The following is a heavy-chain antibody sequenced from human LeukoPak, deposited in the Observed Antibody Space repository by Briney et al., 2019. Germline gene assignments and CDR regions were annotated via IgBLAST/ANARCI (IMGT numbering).Heavy chain of an antibody. CDR3: AHMTGFDY. D-gene: IGHD3-9*01. V-gene: IGHV3-23*01. CDR2: ISSSGDST. CDR1: GFAFSSRI. Sequence: GGSLRLSCAASGFAFSSRIMSWVRPAPGEGLEWVSSISSSGDSTNYRDSVKGRFTISRDNSKNTLYLQMNSLRVEDTAAYYCAHMTGFDYWGQGSLVTVSS. J-gene: IGHJ4*02.